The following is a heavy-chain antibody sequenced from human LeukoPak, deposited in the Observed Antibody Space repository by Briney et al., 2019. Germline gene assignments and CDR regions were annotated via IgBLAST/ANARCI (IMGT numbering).Heavy chain of an antibody. D-gene: IGHD4-17*01. V-gene: IGHV3-74*01. Sequence: PGGSLRLSCAASGFTFSTYWMHWVRQAPGKGLVWLSRISSDGSSTNYADSAKGRFTISRDNAKNTLYLQMNSLRAEDTAVYYCARDYGEGGYYFDYWGQGTLVTVSS. J-gene: IGHJ4*02. CDR2: ISSDGSST. CDR3: ARDYGEGGYYFDY. CDR1: GFTFSTYW.